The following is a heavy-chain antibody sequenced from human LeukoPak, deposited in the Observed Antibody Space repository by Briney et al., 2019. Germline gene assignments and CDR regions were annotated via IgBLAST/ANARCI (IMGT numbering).Heavy chain of an antibody. V-gene: IGHV3-9*01. CDR1: GFTFDDYA. CDR2: ISWNSGSI. CDR3: AKAGPRLWFGELPFDY. D-gene: IGHD3-10*01. Sequence: PGGSLRLSCAASGFTFDDYAMHWVRQAPGKGLEWVSGISWNSGSIGYADSVKGRFTISRDNAKNSLYLQMNSLRAEDTALYYCAKAGPRLWFGELPFDYWGQGTLVTVSS. J-gene: IGHJ4*02.